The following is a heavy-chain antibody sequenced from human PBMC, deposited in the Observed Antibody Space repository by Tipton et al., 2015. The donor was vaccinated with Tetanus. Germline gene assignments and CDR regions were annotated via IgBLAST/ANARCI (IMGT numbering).Heavy chain of an antibody. CDR2: INQRGGI. CDR1: GGSSSSFY. V-gene: IGHV4-34*01. CDR3: ATVGLVTASVKY. D-gene: IGHD2-21*02. J-gene: IGHJ4*01. Sequence: TLSLTCAVSGGSSSSFYWSWIRQPPGKGLEWIGEINQRGGISYHPSLKSRVTISVDTSKSQFSLNLTSVTAADTAVYYCATVGLVTASVKYWGQGTLVTVSS.